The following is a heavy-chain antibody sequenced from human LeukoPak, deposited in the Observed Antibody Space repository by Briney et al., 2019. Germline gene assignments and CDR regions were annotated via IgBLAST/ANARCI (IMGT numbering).Heavy chain of an antibody. CDR1: GFTFSNDA. V-gene: IGHV3-23*01. CDR2: ISGGGGST. J-gene: IGHJ4*02. CDR3: VKGRYSSSQYLGDD. Sequence: GGSLRLSCAASGFTFSNDAMSWVRQAPGKGLEWVSSISGGGGSTYSADSVKGRFTISRDNSRNTLYVQMNSLRAEDTAVYYCVKGRYSSSQYLGDDWGQGTLVTVSS. D-gene: IGHD6-19*01.